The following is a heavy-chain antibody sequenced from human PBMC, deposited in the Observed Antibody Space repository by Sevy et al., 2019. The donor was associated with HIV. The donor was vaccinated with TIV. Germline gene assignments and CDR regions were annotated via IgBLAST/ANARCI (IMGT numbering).Heavy chain of an antibody. D-gene: IGHD6-13*01. Sequence: GGSLRLSCAASGFTFSSYGMHWVRQAPGKGLEWVAFIRYDGSNTYYADSVKGRFTISRDNSKNTLYLQMNSLRAEDTAGEYCAKDLGSSGGYGDYYYGMDVWGQGTTVTVSS. CDR3: AKDLGSSGGYGDYYYGMDV. CDR2: IRYDGSNT. J-gene: IGHJ6*02. V-gene: IGHV3-30*02. CDR1: GFTFSSYG.